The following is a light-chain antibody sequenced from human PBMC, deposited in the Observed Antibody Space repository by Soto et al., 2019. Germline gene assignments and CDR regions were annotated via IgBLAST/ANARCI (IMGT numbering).Light chain of an antibody. V-gene: IGLV2-14*01. CDR3: SSYTSTSTLGV. Sequence: QSVLTQPASVSGSPGQSITISCTGTSSDVGGYNYVSWYQQHPGKAPKLMIHEVSNRPSGVSYRFSGSKSGNTASLTISGLQAEDEADYYCSSYTSTSTLGVFGGGTQLTVL. CDR1: SSDVGGYNY. J-gene: IGLJ3*02. CDR2: EVS.